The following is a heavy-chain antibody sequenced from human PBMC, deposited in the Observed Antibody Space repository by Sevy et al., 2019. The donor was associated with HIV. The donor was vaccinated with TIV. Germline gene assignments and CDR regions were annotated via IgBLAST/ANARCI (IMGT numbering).Heavy chain of an antibody. V-gene: IGHV3-23*01. CDR1: VFTFSSYA. CDR2: ISGSGGST. D-gene: IGHD5-18*01. CDR3: AVIQLYYYYMDV. J-gene: IGHJ6*03. Sequence: GGSLRLSCAASVFTFSSYAMSWVRQAPGKGLEWVSAISGSGGSTYYADSVKGRFTISRDNSKNTLYLQMNSLRAEDTAVYYCAVIQLYYYYMDVWGKGTTVTVSS.